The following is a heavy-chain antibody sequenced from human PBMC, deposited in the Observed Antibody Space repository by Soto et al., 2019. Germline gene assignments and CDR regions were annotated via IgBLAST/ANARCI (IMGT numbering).Heavy chain of an antibody. CDR2: ILNDGSNR. Sequence: QVQLVESGGGVVQPGRSLRLSCAASEFTFSIYGMHWVRQAPGKGLGWVAVILNDGSNRYHADSVKDRFTISRDNSKSTLYLQMNSLRAEDTAVYYCARDDEYSGNGMDVWGQGTTVTVS. CDR3: ARDDEYSGNGMDV. V-gene: IGHV3-33*01. CDR1: EFTFSIYG. J-gene: IGHJ6*02. D-gene: IGHD3-10*01.